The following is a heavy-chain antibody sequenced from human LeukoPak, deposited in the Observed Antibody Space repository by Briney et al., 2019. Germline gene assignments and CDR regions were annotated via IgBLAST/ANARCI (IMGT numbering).Heavy chain of an antibody. V-gene: IGHV1-18*01. CDR1: GYTFTSSG. D-gene: IGHD6-25*01. CDR2: ISTYNGYS. J-gene: IGHJ4*02. CDR3: AKNSSGGYSDY. Sequence: ASVKVSCKTSGYTFTSSGITWVRQAPGQGLEWMGWISTYNGYSKYAQNLQGRVTMTADTSTSTAYMELSSLRSYDTAVYYCAKNSSGGYSDYWGQGTLVTVSS.